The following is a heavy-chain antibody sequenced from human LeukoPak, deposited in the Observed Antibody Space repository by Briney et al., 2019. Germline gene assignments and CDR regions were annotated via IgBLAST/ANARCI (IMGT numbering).Heavy chain of an antibody. J-gene: IGHJ5*02. Sequence: SETLSLTCSLSGDSITTNSYWRGWIRQSPGRGPQWIGSIYSSGNSYYNPSLKSRATILPDTSKNQYSLRLTSVTAADTAVYYCARRGIWDLQIGNWFDPWGQGILVTVS. D-gene: IGHD3-16*01. CDR3: ARRGIWDLQIGNWFDP. V-gene: IGHV4-39*01. CDR1: GDSITTNSYW. CDR2: IYSSGNS.